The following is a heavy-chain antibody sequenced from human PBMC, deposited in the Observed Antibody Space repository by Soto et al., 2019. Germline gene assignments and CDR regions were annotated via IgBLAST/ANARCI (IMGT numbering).Heavy chain of an antibody. CDR2: IYYSGST. J-gene: IGHJ3*02. Sequence: QLQLQESGPGLVKPSETLSLTCTVSGGSISSSSYYWGWIRQPPGKGLEWIGSIYYSGSTYYNPSLKSRVTLSVDTSKNQFSLKLSSVTAADTAVYYCARRLLSDIVLVPAAFNEAFDIWGQGTMVTVSS. D-gene: IGHD2-2*01. CDR3: ARRLLSDIVLVPAAFNEAFDI. V-gene: IGHV4-39*01. CDR1: GGSISSSSYY.